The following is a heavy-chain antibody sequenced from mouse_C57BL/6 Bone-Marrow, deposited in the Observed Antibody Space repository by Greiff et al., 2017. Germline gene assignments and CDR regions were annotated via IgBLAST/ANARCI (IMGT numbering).Heavy chain of an antibody. D-gene: IGHD1-1*01. CDR2: INYDGSST. Sequence: EVQLVESEGGLVQPGSSMKLSCTASGFTFSDYYMAWVRQVPEKGLEWVANINYDGSSTYYLDSLKSRFIISRDNAKNILYLQMSSLKSEDTATYYCDRGYYGSSPWFAYWGQGTLVTVSA. J-gene: IGHJ3*01. CDR3: DRGYYGSSPWFAY. CDR1: GFTFSDYY. V-gene: IGHV5-16*01.